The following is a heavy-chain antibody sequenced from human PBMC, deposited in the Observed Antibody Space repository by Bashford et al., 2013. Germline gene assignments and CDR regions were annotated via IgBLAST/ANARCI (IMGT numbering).Heavy chain of an antibody. V-gene: IGHV3-74*01. D-gene: IGHD6-19*01. CDR1: RFTFSSYS. CDR2: INSDGSST. J-gene: IGHJ2*01. CDR3: ARGAVAGTDWYFDL. Sequence: GSLRLSCAASRFTFSSYSMNWVRQAPGKGLEWVSSINSDGSSTSYADSVKGRFTISRDNAKNTLYLQMNSLRAEDTAVYYCARGAVAGTDWYFDLWGRGTLVTVSS.